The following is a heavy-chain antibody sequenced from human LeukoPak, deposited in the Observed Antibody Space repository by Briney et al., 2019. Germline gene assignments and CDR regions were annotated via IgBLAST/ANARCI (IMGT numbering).Heavy chain of an antibody. J-gene: IGHJ4*02. Sequence: SETLSLTCTVSGGSISSSSYYWGWIRQPPVKGLEWIGSIYYSGSTYYNPSLKSRVTISVDTSKNQFSLKLSSVTAADTAVYYCASSCGDYYFDYWGQGTLVTVSS. V-gene: IGHV4-39*07. CDR2: IYYSGST. CDR1: GGSISSSSYY. CDR3: ASSCGDYYFDY. D-gene: IGHD4-17*01.